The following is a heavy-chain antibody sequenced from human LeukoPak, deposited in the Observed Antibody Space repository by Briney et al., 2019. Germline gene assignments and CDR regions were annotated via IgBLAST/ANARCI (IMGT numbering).Heavy chain of an antibody. CDR2: INAGNGNT. Sequence: ASVKVSCKASGYTFTIYAMHWVRQAPGQRLEWMGWINAGNGNTKYSQKFQGRVTITRDTSASTAYMELSSLRSEDTAVYYCARDKYCSGGSCYAVLFDPWGQGTLVTVSS. J-gene: IGHJ5*02. D-gene: IGHD2-15*01. CDR3: ARDKYCSGGSCYAVLFDP. CDR1: GYTFTIYA. V-gene: IGHV1-3*01.